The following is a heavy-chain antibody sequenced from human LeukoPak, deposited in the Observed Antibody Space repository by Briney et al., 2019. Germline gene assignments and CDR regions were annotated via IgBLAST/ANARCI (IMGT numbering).Heavy chain of an antibody. CDR2: FDPEDGET. Sequence: ASVTVSCKVSGYTLTELSMHWVRQAPGKGLEWMGGFDPEDGETIYAQKFQGRVTMTEDTSTDTAYMELSSLRSEDTAVYYCATGPPPVFRHQYYFDYWGQGTLVTVSS. V-gene: IGHV1-24*01. CDR3: ATGPPPVFRHQYYFDY. CDR1: GYTLTELS. J-gene: IGHJ4*02. D-gene: IGHD2-2*01.